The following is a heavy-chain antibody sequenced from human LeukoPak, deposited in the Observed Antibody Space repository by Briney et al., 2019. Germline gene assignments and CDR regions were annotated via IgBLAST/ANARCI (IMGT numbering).Heavy chain of an antibody. CDR3: ARGRGGRDKPSTWFDL. V-gene: IGHV1-8*01. Sequence: ASVKVSCKASGYTFTDYDIHRVRQATGQGLEWMTWMNPNSGNTAYAQKFQGRVAMTKDTSISTAYMELSSLTSEDTAVYYCARGRGGRDKPSTWFDLWGQGTLVTVSS. CDR1: GYTFTDYD. J-gene: IGHJ5*02. CDR2: MNPNSGNT. D-gene: IGHD2-15*01.